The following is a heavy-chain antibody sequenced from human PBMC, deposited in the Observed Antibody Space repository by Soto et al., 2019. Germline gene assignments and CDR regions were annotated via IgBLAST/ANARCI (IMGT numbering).Heavy chain of an antibody. CDR1: GFTVSSNY. V-gene: IGHV3-53*01. D-gene: IGHD6-6*01. J-gene: IGHJ6*02. Sequence: GGSLRLSCAASGFTVSSNYMSWVRQAPGKGLEWISVIYSGGSTYYADSVKGRFTISRDNSKNTLYLQMNSLRAEDTAVYYCARVKASIAARLDYYYGMDVWGQGTTVTVSS. CDR2: IYSGGST. CDR3: ARVKASIAARLDYYYGMDV.